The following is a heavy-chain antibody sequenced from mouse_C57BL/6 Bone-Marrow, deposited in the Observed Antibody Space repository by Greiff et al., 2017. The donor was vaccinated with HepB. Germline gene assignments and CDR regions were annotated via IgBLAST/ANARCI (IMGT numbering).Heavy chain of an antibody. V-gene: IGHV1-55*01. CDR1: GYTFTSYW. CDR3: ARMSYWYFDG. CDR2: IYPGSGCT. J-gene: IGHJ1*03. Sequence: VQLQQPGAELVKPGASVKMSCKASGYTFTSYWITWVKQRPGQGLEWIGDIYPGSGCTNYNEKFKSKATLTVDTSSSTAYMQLSSLTSEDSAVYDCARMSYWYFDGWGTGTTVTVSS.